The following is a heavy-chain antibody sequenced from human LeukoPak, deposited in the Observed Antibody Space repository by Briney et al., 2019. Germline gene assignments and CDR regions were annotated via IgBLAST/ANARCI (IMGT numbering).Heavy chain of an antibody. J-gene: IGHJ2*01. V-gene: IGHV3-53*01. Sequence: GGSLRLSCTPSGFTFSSYTMNWVRQAPGKGLEWVSLIYSGGVTYYADSVKGRFIISRDNSKNTLFLQMNSLRAEDTAVYYCARAPSGWSDYWYFDLWGRGTLVTVSS. CDR3: ARAPSGWSDYWYFDL. D-gene: IGHD6-19*01. CDR2: IYSGGVT. CDR1: GFTFSSYT.